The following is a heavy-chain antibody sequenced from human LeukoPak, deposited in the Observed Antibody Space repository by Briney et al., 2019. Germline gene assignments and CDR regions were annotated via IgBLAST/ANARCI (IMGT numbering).Heavy chain of an antibody. V-gene: IGHV4-34*01. D-gene: IGHD3-22*01. CDR2: INHSGST. J-gene: IGHJ4*02. CDR1: GGSFSGYY. Sequence: LSETLSLTCAVYGGSFSGYYWSWIRQPPGKGLEWIGEINHSGSTNYNPSLKSRVTISVDTSKNQFSLKLSSVTAADTAVYYCARGPNYYDSSGYYFDYWGQGTLVTVSS. CDR3: ARGPNYYDSSGYYFDY.